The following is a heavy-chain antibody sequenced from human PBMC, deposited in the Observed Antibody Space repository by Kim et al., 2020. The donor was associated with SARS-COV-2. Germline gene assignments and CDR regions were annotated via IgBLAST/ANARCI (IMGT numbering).Heavy chain of an antibody. V-gene: IGHV4-34*01. J-gene: IGHJ4*02. CDR3: ASRKDFWGPFDY. D-gene: IGHD3-3*01. Sequence: TYNPSLKSRVTISVDTSKNQFSLKLSSVTAADTAVYYCASRKDFWGPFDYWGQGTLVTVSS.